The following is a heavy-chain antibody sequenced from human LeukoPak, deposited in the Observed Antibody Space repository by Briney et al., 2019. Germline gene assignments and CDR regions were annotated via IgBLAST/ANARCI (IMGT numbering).Heavy chain of an antibody. J-gene: IGHJ4*02. D-gene: IGHD6-19*01. Sequence: GGSLRLSCAASGFIFSSYAMSWVRQAPGKGLEWVSGISGSGVSTYYADSVKGRFTISRDNSKNTLYLQMNSLRAEDTAVYYCAKAGSGWIFDNWGQGTLVTVSS. CDR2: ISGSGVST. V-gene: IGHV3-23*01. CDR1: GFIFSSYA. CDR3: AKAGSGWIFDN.